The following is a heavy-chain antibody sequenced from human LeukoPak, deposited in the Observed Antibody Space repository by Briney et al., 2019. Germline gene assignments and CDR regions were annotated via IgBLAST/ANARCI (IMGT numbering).Heavy chain of an antibody. CDR1: GGSISSGSYY. V-gene: IGHV4-61*02. J-gene: IGHJ6*03. CDR3: ARGASSTSAIGYYYYYMDV. Sequence: PSQTLSLTCTVSGGSISSGSYYWSWIRQPAGKGLQWVGRVYSSGSTNYNPSLKGRVTISVDTSKNQFSLKLSSVTAADTAVYYCARGASSTSAIGYYYYYMDVWGKRTTVTVSS. D-gene: IGHD6-6*01. CDR2: VYSSGST.